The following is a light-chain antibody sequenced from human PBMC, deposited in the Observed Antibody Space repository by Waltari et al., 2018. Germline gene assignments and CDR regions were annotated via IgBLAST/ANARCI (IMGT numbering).Light chain of an antibody. V-gene: IGKV1-8*01. CDR2: AAS. CDR3: QQYYNYPWT. J-gene: IGKJ1*01. CDR1: QGISSY. Sequence: AIRMTPSPSSPSASTGDRVTITCRASQGISSYLAWYQQKPEKPPKLLIYAASTLQSGVPSRFSGSGSGTDFTLTISCLQSEDFATYYCQQYYNYPWTFGQGTKVEIK.